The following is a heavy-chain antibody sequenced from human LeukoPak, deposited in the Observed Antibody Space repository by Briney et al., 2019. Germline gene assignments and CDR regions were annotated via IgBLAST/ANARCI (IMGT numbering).Heavy chain of an antibody. CDR2: INPSGGST. Sequence: ASVKGSCKASGYPFTNYYMHWVRQAPGQGLEWMGIINPSGGSTSYAQKFQGRVTMTRDTSTSTVYMDLSSLRSEDTAVYYCARVAHRYSDYDYHDYWGQGTLVTVSS. CDR1: GYPFTNYY. CDR3: ARVAHRYSDYDYHDY. V-gene: IGHV1-46*01. D-gene: IGHD5-12*01. J-gene: IGHJ4*02.